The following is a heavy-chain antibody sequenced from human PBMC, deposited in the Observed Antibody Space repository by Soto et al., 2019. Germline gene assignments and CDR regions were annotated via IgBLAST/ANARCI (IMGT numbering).Heavy chain of an antibody. D-gene: IGHD2-15*01. V-gene: IGHV4-31*03. CDR2: IYYSGST. CDR3: ARALPAGYCSGGSCHETNAFDI. Sequence: SETLSLTCTVSGGSISSGGYYWSWIRQHPGKGLEWIGYIYYSGSTYYNPSLKSRVTISVDTSKNQFSLKLSSVTAADTAVYYCARALPAGYCSGGSCHETNAFDIRGQGTMVTVSS. CDR1: GGSISSGGYY. J-gene: IGHJ3*02.